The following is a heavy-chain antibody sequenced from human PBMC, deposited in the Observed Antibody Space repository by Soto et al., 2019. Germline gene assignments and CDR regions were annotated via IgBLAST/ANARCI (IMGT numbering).Heavy chain of an antibody. CDR2: IYWDDDK. V-gene: IGHV2-5*02. D-gene: IGHD3-10*01. Sequence: SGPTLVNPTQTLTLTCTFSGFSLSTDGVGVGWIRQPPGKALEWLALIYWDDDKRYSPSLGSRLTIAKATSKNQVVLTMTNMDPVDTGTYYCAHRLRARSGSYLDFWGQGTLVTVSS. CDR3: AHRLRARSGSYLDF. J-gene: IGHJ4*02. CDR1: GFSLSTDGVG.